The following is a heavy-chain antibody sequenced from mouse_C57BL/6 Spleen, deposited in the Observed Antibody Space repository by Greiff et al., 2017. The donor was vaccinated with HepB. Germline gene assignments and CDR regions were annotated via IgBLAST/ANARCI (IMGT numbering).Heavy chain of an antibody. D-gene: IGHD4-1*01. V-gene: IGHV1-61*01. CDR1: GYTFTSYW. Sequence: QVQLQQPGAELVRPGSSVKLSCKASGYTFTSYWMDWVKQRPGQGLEWIGNIYPSDSETHYNQKFKDKATLTVDKSSSTAYMQLSSLTSEDSAVYYCARTRWDGDHFDYWGQGTTLTVSS. CDR2: IYPSDSET. CDR3: ARTRWDGDHFDY. J-gene: IGHJ2*01.